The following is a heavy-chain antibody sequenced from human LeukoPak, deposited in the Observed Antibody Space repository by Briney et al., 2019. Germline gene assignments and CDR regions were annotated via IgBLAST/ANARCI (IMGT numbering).Heavy chain of an antibody. CDR1: GYTFTVYY. CDR2: IKPKRGGT. Sequence: ATLRVSSKASGYTFTVYYMHGVRQAPGQGREWMGWIKPKRGGTNSAQKLQGRVTMTRDTSISTAYMELSRLRPDDTAVYYFARAQAGNYHGMDVWGQGTTVTVSS. V-gene: IGHV1-2*02. CDR3: ARAQAGNYHGMDV. J-gene: IGHJ6*02. D-gene: IGHD1-14*01.